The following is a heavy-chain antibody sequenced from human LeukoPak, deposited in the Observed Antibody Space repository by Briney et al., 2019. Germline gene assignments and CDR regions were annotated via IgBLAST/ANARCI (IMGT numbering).Heavy chain of an antibody. Sequence: GGSLRLSCAASGFTFSSYSMNWVRQAPGKGLEWVSSISRGSDHIFYADSMKGRFTISRDNAKNSLYLQMNSLGAEDTAVYYCARPYDTRGYFPDYWGQGTLVTVSS. D-gene: IGHD3-22*01. V-gene: IGHV3-21*01. CDR2: ISRGSDHI. CDR3: ARPYDTRGYFPDY. J-gene: IGHJ4*02. CDR1: GFTFSSYS.